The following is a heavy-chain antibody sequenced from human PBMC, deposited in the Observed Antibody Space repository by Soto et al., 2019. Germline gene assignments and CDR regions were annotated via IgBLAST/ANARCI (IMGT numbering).Heavy chain of an antibody. CDR2: IYYSGST. D-gene: IGHD3-10*01. V-gene: IGHV4-59*01. CDR1: GGSISSYY. J-gene: IGHJ4*02. CDR3: ARNRHGSGSKNFDY. Sequence: PSETLSLTCTVSGGSISSYYWSWIRQPPGEGLEWIGYIYYSGSTNYNPSLKSRVTISVDTSKNQFSLKLSSVTAADTAVYYCARNRHGSGSKNFDYWGQGTLVTVSS.